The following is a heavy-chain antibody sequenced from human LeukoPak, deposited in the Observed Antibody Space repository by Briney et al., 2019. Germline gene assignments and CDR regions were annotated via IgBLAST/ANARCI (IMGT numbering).Heavy chain of an antibody. V-gene: IGHV3-7*03. CDR1: GLTFSNHW. D-gene: IGHD5-18*01. J-gene: IGHJ5*02. Sequence: GGSLRLSCVASGLTFSNHWMSWVRQAPGKGLEWVANIKQERGQEYYVDSVKGRFTISKDSAKNSLYLQMNSLRVEDTAMYYCASLDTAKQPLANHWGQGTLVTVSS. CDR3: ASLDTAKQPLANH. CDR2: IKQERGQE.